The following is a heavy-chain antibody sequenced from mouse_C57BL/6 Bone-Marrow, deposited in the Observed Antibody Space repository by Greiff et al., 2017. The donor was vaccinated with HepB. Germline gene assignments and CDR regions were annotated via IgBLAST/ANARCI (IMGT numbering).Heavy chain of an antibody. D-gene: IGHD1-1*01. Sequence: DVKLVESGGGLVQPKGSLKLSCAASGFSFNTYAMNWVRQAPGKGLEWVARIRSKSNNYATYYADSVKDRFTISRDDSESMLYLQMNNLKTEDTAMYYCVRPPLFITTVPYAMDYWGQGTSVTVSS. V-gene: IGHV10-1*01. J-gene: IGHJ4*01. CDR3: VRPPLFITTVPYAMDY. CDR1: GFSFNTYA. CDR2: IRSKSNNYAT.